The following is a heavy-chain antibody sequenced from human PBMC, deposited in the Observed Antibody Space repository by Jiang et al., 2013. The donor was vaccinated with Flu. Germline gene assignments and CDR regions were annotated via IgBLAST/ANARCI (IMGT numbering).Heavy chain of an antibody. J-gene: IGHJ4*02. CDR3: ARDQVYNSGFDY. CDR2: TYYRSKWYN. D-gene: IGHD6-19*01. V-gene: IGHV6-1*01. CDR1: GDSVSSNSAI. Sequence: SQTLSLTCAISGDSVSSNSAIWNWIRQSPSRGLEWLGRTYYRSKWYNDYAISVKSRLTINPDTSKNQFSLQLNSVTPEDTAAYYCARDQVYNSGFDYWGQGTLVTVSS.